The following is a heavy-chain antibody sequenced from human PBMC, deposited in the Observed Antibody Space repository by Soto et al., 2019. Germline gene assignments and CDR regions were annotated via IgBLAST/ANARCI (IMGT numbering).Heavy chain of an antibody. CDR3: AKDKYYYGSGSYYNGYYYYGMDV. Sequence: QVQLVESGGGVVQPGRSLRLSCAASGFTFSSYGMHWVRQAPGKGLEWVAVISYDGSNKYYADSVKGRFTISRDNSKNTLYLQMNSLRAEDTAVYYCAKDKYYYGSGSYYNGYYYYGMDVW. J-gene: IGHJ6*01. CDR2: ISYDGSNK. D-gene: IGHD3-10*01. V-gene: IGHV3-30*18. CDR1: GFTFSSYG.